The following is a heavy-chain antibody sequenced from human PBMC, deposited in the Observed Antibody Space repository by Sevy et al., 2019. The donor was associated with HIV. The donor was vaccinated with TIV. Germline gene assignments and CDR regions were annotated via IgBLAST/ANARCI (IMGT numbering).Heavy chain of an antibody. J-gene: IGHJ4*02. V-gene: IGHV3-23*01. CDR2: LSFACGRI. CDR3: AREGCTRPHDY. Sequence: GGSLRLSCVASGFTFSKYSMSWVRQTPGKGLEWVSTLSFACGRINYADSVKGRFTMSRDDSRNTFYLQMDSLRAEDTAIYYCAREGCTRPHDYWGQGTRVTVSS. D-gene: IGHD2-8*01. CDR1: GFTFSKYS.